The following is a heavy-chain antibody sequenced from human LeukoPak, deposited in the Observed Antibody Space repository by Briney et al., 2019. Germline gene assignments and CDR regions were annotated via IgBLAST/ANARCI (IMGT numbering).Heavy chain of an antibody. V-gene: IGHV1-2*02. CDR1: GYTFTGYY. CDR3: ARGPARTVTSIALYHFDY. D-gene: IGHD4-17*01. J-gene: IGHJ4*02. Sequence: GASVKVSCKAAGYTFTGYYMHWVRQAPGQGLEWMGLINPNSGGTNYAQKFQGRVTMTRDTSISTAYMELSRLRSDDTAVYYCARGPARTVTSIALYHFDYWGQGTLVTVSS. CDR2: INPNSGGT.